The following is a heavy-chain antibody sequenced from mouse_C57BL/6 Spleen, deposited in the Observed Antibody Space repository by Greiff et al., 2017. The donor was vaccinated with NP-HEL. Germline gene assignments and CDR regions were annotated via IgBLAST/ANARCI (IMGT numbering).Heavy chain of an antibody. CDR2: IYPRSGNT. J-gene: IGHJ1*03. D-gene: IGHD1-1*01. CDR3: ARSIGYGSSHWYFDV. V-gene: IGHV1-81*01. Sequence: QVQLQQSGAELARPGASVKLSCKASGYTFTSYGISWVKQRTGQGLEWIGEIYPRSGNTYYNEKFKGKATLTADKSSSTAYMELRSLTSEDSAVYFCARSIGYGSSHWYFDVWGTGTTVTVSS. CDR1: GYTFTSYG.